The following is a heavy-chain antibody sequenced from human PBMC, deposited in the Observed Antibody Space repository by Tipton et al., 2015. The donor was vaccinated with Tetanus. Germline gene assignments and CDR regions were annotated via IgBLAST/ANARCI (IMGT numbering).Heavy chain of an antibody. V-gene: IGHV4-59*01. CDR2: SYYGGTT. Sequence: GLVKPSKTLSLTCTVSGDSISNYYWSWVRQSPGKSPEWLGYSYYGGTTSYNPSLKSRATISIDTSKRRFSLNLSSVTAADTAIYYCVRGGNFYAMDVWGQGTSVTVSS. D-gene: IGHD3-16*01. CDR1: GDSISNYY. CDR3: VRGGNFYAMDV. J-gene: IGHJ6*02.